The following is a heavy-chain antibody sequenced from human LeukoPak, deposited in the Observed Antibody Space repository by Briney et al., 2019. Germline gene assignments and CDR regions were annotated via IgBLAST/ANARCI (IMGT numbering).Heavy chain of an antibody. CDR2: VSDTGTT. D-gene: IGHD3-16*01. CDR1: GVSIRTSTYY. CDR3: ARGYYEPFQS. Sequence: SETLSLTCNVSGVSIRTSTYYWNWNRQSPGTGLEWIGCVSDTGTTKYNPSLKSRVTISVDTSKNHFSLILMSVTAADTAVYYCARGYYEPFQSWGQGTLVTVSS. J-gene: IGHJ4*02. V-gene: IGHV4-61*03.